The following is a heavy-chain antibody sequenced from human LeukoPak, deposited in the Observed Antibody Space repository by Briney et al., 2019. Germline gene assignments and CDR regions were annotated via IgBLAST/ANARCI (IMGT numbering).Heavy chain of an antibody. CDR3: ARDKKSSSWYTLGGFDP. CDR2: IIPIFGIA. D-gene: IGHD6-13*01. Sequence: ASVKVSCKASGGTFSSYAISWVRQAPGQGLEWMGRIIPIFGIANYAQKFQGRVTITTDESTSTAYMELSSLRSEDTAVYDCARDKKSSSWYTLGGFDPWGQGTLVTVSS. CDR1: GGTFSSYA. V-gene: IGHV1-69*05. J-gene: IGHJ5*02.